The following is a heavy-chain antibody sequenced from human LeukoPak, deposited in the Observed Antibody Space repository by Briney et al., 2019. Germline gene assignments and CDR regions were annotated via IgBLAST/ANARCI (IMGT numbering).Heavy chain of an antibody. Sequence: QPGGSLRLSCAASGFTFSDYWMHWVRLVPGKGLVWVSRIKGDGSETNYADSVKGRFTISRDNAKNTLFLQMNSLRVEDTAVYYCARGQIGVSVIVHWGQGTLVTVSS. CDR1: GFTFSDYW. CDR2: IKGDGSET. V-gene: IGHV3-74*01. J-gene: IGHJ5*02. D-gene: IGHD3-22*01. CDR3: ARGQIGVSVIVH.